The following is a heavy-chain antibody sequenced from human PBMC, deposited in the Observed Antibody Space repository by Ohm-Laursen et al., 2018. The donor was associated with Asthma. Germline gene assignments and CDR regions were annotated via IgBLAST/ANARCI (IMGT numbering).Heavy chain of an antibody. CDR1: GGSVSSGSYY. V-gene: IGHV4-61*01. Sequence: SETLSLTCTVSGGSVSSGSYYWSWIRQPPGKGLEWIGYIYYSGSTNYNPSLKSRVTISVDTSKNQFSLKLSSVTAADTAVYYCARATYYYDSSGYYPDYWGQGTLVTVSS. CDR3: ARATYYYDSSGYYPDY. CDR2: IYYSGST. J-gene: IGHJ4*02. D-gene: IGHD3-22*01.